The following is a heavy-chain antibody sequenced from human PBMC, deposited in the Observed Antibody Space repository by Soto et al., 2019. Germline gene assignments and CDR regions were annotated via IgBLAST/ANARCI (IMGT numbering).Heavy chain of an antibody. J-gene: IGHJ6*02. CDR1: GFTFDDYA. V-gene: IGHV3-9*01. Sequence: EVQLVESGGGLVQPGRSLRLSCAASGFTFDDYAMHWVRQPPGKGLEWVSGINWISGSIAYADSVKGRFTSSRDNAKRSLYLQMNSLRPEDTALYYCVRDMGLELWNYYYGMDVWGQGTTVTVSS. CDR2: INWISGSI. CDR3: VRDMGLELWNYYYGMDV. D-gene: IGHD1-7*01.